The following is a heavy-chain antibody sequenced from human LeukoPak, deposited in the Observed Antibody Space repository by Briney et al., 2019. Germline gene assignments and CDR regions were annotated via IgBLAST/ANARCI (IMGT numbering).Heavy chain of an antibody. CDR1: GFTFNNYA. D-gene: IGHD6-19*01. CDR2: ISYDGSDK. J-gene: IGHJ4*02. CDR3: ARDWGRRYSSGWYGYFDY. V-gene: IGHV3-30-3*01. Sequence: GGSLRLSCAASGFTFNNYAMHWVRQAPGKGLEWVAVISYDGSDKYYADSVKGRFTISRDNSKNTLYLQMNSLRHEDTAVYYCARDWGRRYSSGWYGYFDYWGQGTLVTVSS.